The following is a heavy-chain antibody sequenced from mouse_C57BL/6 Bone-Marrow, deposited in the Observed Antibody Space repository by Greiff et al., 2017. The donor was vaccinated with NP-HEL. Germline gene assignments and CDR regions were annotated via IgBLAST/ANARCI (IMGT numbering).Heavy chain of an antibody. V-gene: IGHV5-9*01. D-gene: IGHD2-4*01. CDR3: ARHGDDYGYYFDY. J-gene: IGHJ2*01. CDR2: ISGGGGNT. Sequence: DVMLVESGGGLVKPGGSLKLSCAASGFTFSSYTMSWVRQTPEKRLEWVATISGGGGNTYYPDSVKGRFTISRDNAKNTLYLQMSSLRSEDTALYYCARHGDDYGYYFDYWGQGTTLSVSS. CDR1: GFTFSSYT.